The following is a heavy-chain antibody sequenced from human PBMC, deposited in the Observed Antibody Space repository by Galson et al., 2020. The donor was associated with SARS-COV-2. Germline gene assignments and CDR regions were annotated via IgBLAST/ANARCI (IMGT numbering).Heavy chain of an antibody. V-gene: IGHV1-8*01. J-gene: IGHJ4*02. CDR3: ARVVTRRPTELLLGVCYFDY. Sequence: ASVKVSCKASGYTFTSYDINWVRQATGQGLEWMGWMNPNSGNTGYAQKFQGRVTMTRNTSISTAYMELSSLRSEDTAVYYCARVVTRRPTELLLGVCYFDYWGQGTLVTVSS. CDR1: GYTFTSYD. CDR2: MNPNSGNT. D-gene: IGHD2-15*01.